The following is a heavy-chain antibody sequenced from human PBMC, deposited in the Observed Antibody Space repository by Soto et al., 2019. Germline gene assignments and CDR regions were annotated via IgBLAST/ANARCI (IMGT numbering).Heavy chain of an antibody. Sequence: QVQLVQSGAEVKKPGSSVKVSCKASGGTFSSYAISWVRQAPGQGLEWMGGIIPIFGTANYAQKFQGRVTITADESTSTAYMELSSLRSEDTAVYYCASPRPPVEKYYFDYWGQGTLVTVSS. J-gene: IGHJ4*02. D-gene: IGHD1-1*01. CDR3: ASPRPPVEKYYFDY. CDR1: GGTFSSYA. CDR2: IIPIFGTA. V-gene: IGHV1-69*01.